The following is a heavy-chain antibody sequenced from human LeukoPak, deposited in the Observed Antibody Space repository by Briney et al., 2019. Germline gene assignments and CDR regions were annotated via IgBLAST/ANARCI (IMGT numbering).Heavy chain of an antibody. CDR2: IYTSGST. Sequence: SETLSLTCTVSGNSFGDYYWSWIRQPAGKGLEWIGRIYTSGSTTYNPSLKSRVTISVDTSKNQFSLKLSSVTAADTAVYYCARADIVVVVAAPIPSFDYWGQGTLVTVSS. CDR1: GNSFGDYY. CDR3: ARADIVVVVAAPIPSFDY. V-gene: IGHV4-4*07. D-gene: IGHD2-15*01. J-gene: IGHJ4*02.